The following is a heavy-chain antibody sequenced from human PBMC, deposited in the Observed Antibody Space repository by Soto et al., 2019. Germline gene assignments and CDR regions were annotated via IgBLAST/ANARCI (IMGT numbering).Heavy chain of an antibody. Sequence: SETLSLTCTVSGGSISSGGYYWSWIRQHPGKGLEWIGYIYYSGSTYYNPSLKSRVTISVDTSKNQFSLKLSSVTAADTAVYYCARVGYYGSGSYYPSLFDYWGQGTLVTVSS. CDR1: GGSISSGGYY. CDR2: IYYSGST. D-gene: IGHD3-10*01. J-gene: IGHJ4*02. V-gene: IGHV4-31*03. CDR3: ARVGYYGSGSYYPSLFDY.